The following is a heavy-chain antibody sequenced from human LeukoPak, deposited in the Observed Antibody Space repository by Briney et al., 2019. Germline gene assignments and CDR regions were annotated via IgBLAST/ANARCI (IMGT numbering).Heavy chain of an antibody. V-gene: IGHV3-30*04. D-gene: IGHD1-14*01. J-gene: IGHJ4*02. Sequence: SGGSLRLSCAVSGFTFSSYAMHWVRQAPGKGLEWVAVIAYDGSRAFYADSVKGRFTISRDNSKNTMSVQMDDLRAEDTAVYYCTRYNNDHFDYWGQGTLVTVSS. CDR2: IAYDGSRA. CDR1: GFTFSSYA. CDR3: TRYNNDHFDY.